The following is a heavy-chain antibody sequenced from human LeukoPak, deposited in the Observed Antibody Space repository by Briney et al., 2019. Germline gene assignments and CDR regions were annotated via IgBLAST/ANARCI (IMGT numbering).Heavy chain of an antibody. CDR2: IYYSGST. V-gene: IGHV4-59*08. CDR3: ARHRYYYRSGSYYGAPYYMDV. CDR1: GGSISSYY. J-gene: IGHJ6*03. D-gene: IGHD3-10*01. Sequence: SETLSLTCTVSGGSISSYYWSWIRQPPGKGLEWIGYIYYSGSTNYNPSLKSRATISVDTSKNQFSLKLSSVTAADTAVYYCARHRYYYRSGSYYGAPYYMDVWGKGTTVTISS.